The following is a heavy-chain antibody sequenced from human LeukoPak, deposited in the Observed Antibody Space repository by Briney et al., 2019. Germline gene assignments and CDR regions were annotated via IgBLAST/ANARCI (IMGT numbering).Heavy chain of an antibody. CDR1: GYSFTTDW. Sequence: PGESLKIPCKGSGYSFTTDWIGWVRQMPGKGLEWMGVIYPDDSDTRYSPSFQGQVTISADKSISTAYLQWSSLKASDTAMYYCALLYEDAAWGYFDYWGQGTLVTVSS. CDR3: ALLYEDAAWGYFDY. J-gene: IGHJ4*02. CDR2: IYPDDSDT. V-gene: IGHV5-51*01. D-gene: IGHD3-16*02.